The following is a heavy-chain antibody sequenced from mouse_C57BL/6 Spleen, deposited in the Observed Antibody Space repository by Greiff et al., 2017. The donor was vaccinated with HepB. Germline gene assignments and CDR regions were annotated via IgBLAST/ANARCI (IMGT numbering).Heavy chain of an antibody. V-gene: IGHV5-9-1*02. Sequence: EVKLVESGEGLVKPGGSLKLSCAASGFTFSSYAMSWVRQTPEKRLEWVAYISSGGDYIYYADTVKGRFTISRDNARNTLYLQMSSLKSEDTAMYYCTRDDYGNYDAMDYWGQGTSVTVSS. CDR3: TRDDYGNYDAMDY. CDR2: ISSGGDYI. J-gene: IGHJ4*01. CDR1: GFTFSSYA. D-gene: IGHD2-1*01.